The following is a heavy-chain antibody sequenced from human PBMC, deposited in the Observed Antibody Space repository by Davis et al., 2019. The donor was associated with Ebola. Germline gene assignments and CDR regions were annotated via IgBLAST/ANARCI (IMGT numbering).Heavy chain of an antibody. V-gene: IGHV3-33*01. CDR3: ARAEQQLVMSPGGVDY. D-gene: IGHD6-13*01. J-gene: IGHJ4*02. Sequence: GESLKISCAASGFTFSSYGMHWVRQAPGKGLEWVAVIWYDGSNKYYADSVKGRFTISRDNSKNTLYLQMNSLRAEDTAVYYCARAEQQLVMSPGGVDYWGQGTLVTVSS. CDR1: GFTFSSYG. CDR2: IWYDGSNK.